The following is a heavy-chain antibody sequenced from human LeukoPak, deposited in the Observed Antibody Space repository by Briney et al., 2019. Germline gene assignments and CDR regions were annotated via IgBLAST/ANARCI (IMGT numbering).Heavy chain of an antibody. J-gene: IGHJ4*02. D-gene: IGHD6-19*01. V-gene: IGHV3-21*04. Sequence: GGSLRLSCAASGFIFSSYNMNWVRQAPGKGLEWVSFISSSSSYIYYADSVKGRFTISRDNAKNSLYLQMNSLRAEDTAVYYCARALYSSGWSRRLDYWGQGTLVTVSS. CDR1: GFIFSSYN. CDR3: ARALYSSGWSRRLDY. CDR2: ISSSSSYI.